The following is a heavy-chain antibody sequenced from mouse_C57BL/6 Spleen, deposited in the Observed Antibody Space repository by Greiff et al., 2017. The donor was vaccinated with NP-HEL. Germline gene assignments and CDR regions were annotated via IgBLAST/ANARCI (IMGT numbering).Heavy chain of an antibody. J-gene: IGHJ1*03. Sequence: EVKLQESGPGMVKPSQSLSLTCTVTGYSITSGYDWHWIRHFPGNKLEWMGYISYSGSTNYNPSLKSRISITHDTSKNHFFLKLNSVTTEDTATYYCAREGGLGRDWYFDVWGTGTTVTVSS. CDR3: AREGGLGRDWYFDV. CDR1: GYSITSGYD. D-gene: IGHD4-1*01. V-gene: IGHV3-1*01. CDR2: ISYSGST.